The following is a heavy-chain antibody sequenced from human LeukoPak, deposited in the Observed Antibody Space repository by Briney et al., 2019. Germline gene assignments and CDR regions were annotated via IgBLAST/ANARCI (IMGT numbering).Heavy chain of an antibody. V-gene: IGHV3-48*03. Sequence: GGSLRLSCAASGFTFSSYEMNWVRQAPGKGLEWVSYISSSGSTIYYADSVKGRFTISRDNAKNSLYLQMSSLRAEDTAVYYCARGAYSSGWYLSGAIDYWGQGTLVTVSS. CDR1: GFTFSSYE. D-gene: IGHD6-19*01. CDR2: ISSSGSTI. J-gene: IGHJ4*02. CDR3: ARGAYSSGWYLSGAIDY.